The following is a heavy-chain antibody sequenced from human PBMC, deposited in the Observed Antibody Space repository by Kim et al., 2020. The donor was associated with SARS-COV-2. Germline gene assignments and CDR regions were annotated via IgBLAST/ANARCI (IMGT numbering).Heavy chain of an antibody. D-gene: IGHD3-16*02. J-gene: IGHJ6*02. CDR1: GGTFSSYA. V-gene: IGHV1-69*13. CDR2: IIPIFGTA. Sequence: SVKVSCKASGGTFSSYAISWVRQAPGQGLEWMGGIIPIFGTANYAQKFQGRVTITADESTSTAYMELSSLRSEDTAVYYCARDVYYDYVWGSYRQYYYDSSGYRGWDYYYGMDVWGQGTTVTVSS. CDR3: ARDVYYDYVWGSYRQYYYDSSGYRGWDYYYGMDV.